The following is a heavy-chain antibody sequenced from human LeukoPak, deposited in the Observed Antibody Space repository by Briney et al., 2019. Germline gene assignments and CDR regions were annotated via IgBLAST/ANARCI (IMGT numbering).Heavy chain of an antibody. CDR1: GFTFSSYS. D-gene: IGHD3-10*01. V-gene: IGHV3-21*01. CDR2: ISSSSSYI. J-gene: IGHJ4*02. Sequence: GGALRLSCAGSGFTFSSYSMNWVGQAPGKGLEGVSSISSSSSYIYYADSVKGRFTISRDNAKNALYLQINSLRADDTAVYYCARDGITMVRRVITDWGQGTLVTVSS. CDR3: ARDGITMVRRVITD.